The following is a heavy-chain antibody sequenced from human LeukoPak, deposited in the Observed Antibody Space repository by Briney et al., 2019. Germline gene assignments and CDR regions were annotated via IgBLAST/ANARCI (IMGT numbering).Heavy chain of an antibody. CDR3: GKELDYGGKRGGDY. CDR1: GFTFSSYA. D-gene: IGHD4-23*01. CDR2: ISASGGST. Sequence: PGGSLRVSCAASGFTFSSYAMSWVRQVPGKGLEWVSGISASGGSTDYADSVKGRFTISRDNSKNTLYLQMNNLRAEDTAVCYCGKELDYGGKRGGDYWGQGTLVTVSS. J-gene: IGHJ4*02. V-gene: IGHV3-23*01.